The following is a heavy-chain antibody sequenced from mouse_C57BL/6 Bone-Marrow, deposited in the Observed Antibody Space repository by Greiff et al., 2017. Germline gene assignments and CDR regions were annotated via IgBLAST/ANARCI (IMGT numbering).Heavy chain of an antibody. CDR2: IYPGNSDT. J-gene: IGHJ1*03. Sequence: EVQLQQSGTVLARPGASVKMSCKTSGYTFTSYWMHWVKQRPGQGLEWIGAIYPGNSDTSYNQTFKGKAKLTAVTSASTAYMELSSLTNEDSAVYYCTREFGYYGSSYVYWYFDVWGTGTTVTVSS. V-gene: IGHV1-5*01. D-gene: IGHD1-1*01. CDR1: GYTFTSYW. CDR3: TREFGYYGSSYVYWYFDV.